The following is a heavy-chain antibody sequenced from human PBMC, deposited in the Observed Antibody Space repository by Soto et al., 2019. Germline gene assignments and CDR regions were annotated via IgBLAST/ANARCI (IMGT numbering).Heavy chain of an antibody. V-gene: IGHV4-39*01. J-gene: IGHJ4*02. CDR1: GDSTRSASYF. Sequence: QVQLQESGPGLVQPSETLSLTCPVSGDSTRSASYFWGWIRQPPGKGLEWTGSVYFVGNTYYNPSLKCRVIISVCASKTQFSLRLSSMTAADTGVYDCVRFYGDYVNGVKRRYFAFWGQGTLVTVSS. CDR3: VRFYGDYVNGVKRRYFAF. CDR2: VYFVGNT. D-gene: IGHD4-17*01.